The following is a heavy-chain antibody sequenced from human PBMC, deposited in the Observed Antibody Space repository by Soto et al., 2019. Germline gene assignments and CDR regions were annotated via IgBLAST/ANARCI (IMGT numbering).Heavy chain of an antibody. D-gene: IGHD6-13*01. CDR2: ISGSGGST. Sequence: EVKLLESGGGLVQPGGSLRLSCAASGFTFNSYAMSWVSQAPGKGLEWVSAISGSGGSTYYAESVKGRFTISRDNSKNTLYLQMNSLRTEDTAVYYCAKPEAGDFDYWGQGTLVTVSS. CDR1: GFTFNSYA. J-gene: IGHJ4*02. V-gene: IGHV3-23*01. CDR3: AKPEAGDFDY.